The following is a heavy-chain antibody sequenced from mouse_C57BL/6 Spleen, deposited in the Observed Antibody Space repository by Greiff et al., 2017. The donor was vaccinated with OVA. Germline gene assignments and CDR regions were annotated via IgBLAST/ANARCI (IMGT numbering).Heavy chain of an antibody. CDR3: TRGGRGLLQGY. V-gene: IGHV1-15*01. CDR2: IDPETGGT. J-gene: IGHJ2*01. CDR1: GYTFTDYE. Sequence: QVQLKQSGAELVRPGASVTLSCKASGYTFTDYEMHWVKQTPVHGLEWIGAIDPETGGTAYNQKFKGKAILTADKSSSTAYMALRSLTSEDCAVDYCTRGGRGLLQGYWGQGTTLTVSS. D-gene: IGHD1-1*02.